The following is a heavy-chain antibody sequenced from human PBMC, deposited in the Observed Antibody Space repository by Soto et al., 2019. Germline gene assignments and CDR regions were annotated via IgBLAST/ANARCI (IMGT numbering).Heavy chain of an antibody. D-gene: IGHD5-12*01. CDR1: GGSISGYY. J-gene: IGHJ3*01. Sequence: QVQLQESGPGLVKPSETLSLTCTVSGGSISGYYWSWIRQPPGKGLEWIGHIYYSGSTNYNPSLTSRVTISVDTSKSQFSLKLSSVTAADTAVYYCARIIGYAPSWGHVTKVTVSS. CDR3: ARIIGYAPS. CDR2: IYYSGST. V-gene: IGHV4-59*13.